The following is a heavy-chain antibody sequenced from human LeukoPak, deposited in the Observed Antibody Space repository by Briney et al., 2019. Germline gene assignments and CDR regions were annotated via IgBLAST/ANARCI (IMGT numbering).Heavy chain of an antibody. CDR2: ISPRSGDT. CDR1: GYSFTDYY. J-gene: IGHJ4*02. V-gene: IGHV1-2*02. D-gene: IGHD3-10*01. Sequence: ASVKVSCKASGYSFTDYYMHWVRQAPGQGLEWMGWISPRSGDTSYAQKFQGKVTMTRDTSINTVDMDLSGLTSDDTAVFYCARGREIHGGSDTKLDDYWGQGTLVTVSS. CDR3: ARGREIHGGSDTKLDDY.